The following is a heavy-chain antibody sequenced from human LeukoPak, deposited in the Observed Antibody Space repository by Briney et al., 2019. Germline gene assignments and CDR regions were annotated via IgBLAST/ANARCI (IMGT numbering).Heavy chain of an antibody. V-gene: IGHV1-2*02. D-gene: IGHD6-19*01. CDR3: ARVDSSGWNNWFDP. J-gene: IGHJ5*02. CDR1: GYTFTGYY. Sequence: ASVKVSCKASGYTFTGYYMHWVRQAPGQGLEWMGWINPSSGGTNYAQKFQGRVTMTRDTSISTAYMELSRLRSDDTAVYYCARVDSSGWNNWFDPWGQGTLVTVSS. CDR2: INPSSGGT.